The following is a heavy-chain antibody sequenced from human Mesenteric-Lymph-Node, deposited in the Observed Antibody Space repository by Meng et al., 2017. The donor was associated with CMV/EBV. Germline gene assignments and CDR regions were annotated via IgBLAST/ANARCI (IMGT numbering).Heavy chain of an antibody. Sequence: SETLSLTCTVSGYSISSGYYWGWIRQPPGKGLEWIASIYHSGTTYYNPSLKSRVTISVDTSKNQFSLKLSSVTAADTAVYYCARTSEWGTWYFDLWGRGALVTVSS. CDR1: GYSISSGYY. V-gene: IGHV4-38-2*02. D-gene: IGHD3-3*01. CDR3: ARTSEWGTWYFDL. J-gene: IGHJ2*01. CDR2: IYHSGTT.